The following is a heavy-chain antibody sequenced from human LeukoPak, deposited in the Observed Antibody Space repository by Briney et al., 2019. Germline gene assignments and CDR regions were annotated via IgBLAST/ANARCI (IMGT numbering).Heavy chain of an antibody. D-gene: IGHD1-1*01. Sequence: PSETLSLTCTVSGGSISSSSHYWGRIRQPPGKGLEWTGTIYYTGRTYYNPSLESRLTISVDTSKNQFSLKLTSVTAADTAIYYCAQSLGSGNWIGNWVDPWGQGTLVTVSS. CDR1: GGSISSSSHY. CDR3: AQSLGSGNWIGNWVDP. J-gene: IGHJ5*02. CDR2: IYYTGRT. V-gene: IGHV4-39*01.